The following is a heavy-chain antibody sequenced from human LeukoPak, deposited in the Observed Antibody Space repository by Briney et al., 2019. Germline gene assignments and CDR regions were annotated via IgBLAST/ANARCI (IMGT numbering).Heavy chain of an antibody. D-gene: IGHD6-6*01. CDR1: GYTFTSYY. CDR3: AGVPYSSSSLAYFDY. V-gene: IGHV1-46*01. CDR2: INPSGGST. Sequence: ASVKVSCKASGYTFTSYYMHWVRQAPGQGLEWMGIINPSGGSTSYAQKFQGRVTMTRDMSTSTVYMELSSLRSEDTAVYYCAGVPYSSSSLAYFDYWGQGTLVTVSS. J-gene: IGHJ4*02.